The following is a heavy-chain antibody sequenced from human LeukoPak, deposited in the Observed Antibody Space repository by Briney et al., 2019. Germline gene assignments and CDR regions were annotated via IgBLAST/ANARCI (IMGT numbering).Heavy chain of an antibody. J-gene: IGHJ6*03. Sequence: GGSLRLSCAVSGFTFRSYAMNWVRQAPGKGLEWVAAITADGGSTHYTTSVKGRFIISRDTPKNTLSLQMNNLRAEDTAVYFCARVWLRDYMDVWGEGTTVTVSS. CDR2: ITADGGST. V-gene: IGHV3-23*01. D-gene: IGHD5-12*01. CDR1: GFTFRSYA. CDR3: ARVWLRDYMDV.